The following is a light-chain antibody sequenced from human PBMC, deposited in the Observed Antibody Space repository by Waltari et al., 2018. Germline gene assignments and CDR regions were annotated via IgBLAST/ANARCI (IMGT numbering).Light chain of an antibody. CDR2: LGS. CDR1: QSLLHTNGKNY. J-gene: IGKJ2*01. Sequence: DIVMTQSPLSLPVTPGEPASISCRSSQSLLHTNGKNYLDWYLQKPGQSPQLLIYLGSNRASGVSDRFSGSGSGTDFTLKISRVEAEDVGVYYCMQVLQTPPDTFDQGTKLEIK. CDR3: MQVLQTPPDT. V-gene: IGKV2-28*01.